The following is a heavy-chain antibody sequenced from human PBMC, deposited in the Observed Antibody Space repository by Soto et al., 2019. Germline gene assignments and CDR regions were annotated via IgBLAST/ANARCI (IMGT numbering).Heavy chain of an antibody. Sequence: QVQLVQSGGEVKKPGASVKVSCKASGYTFTNYGISWVRQAPGQGLEWMGWISTYNSNTNSAPRLQGRLPMTTATSAATAYMELRRLTSDDTAVYYCARDGRASCIGGDCFYCAHWGQRTLVTVSS. D-gene: IGHD2-21*02. CDR3: ARDGRASCIGGDCFYCAH. J-gene: IGHJ4*02. CDR1: GYTFTNYG. CDR2: ISTYNSNT. V-gene: IGHV1-18*04.